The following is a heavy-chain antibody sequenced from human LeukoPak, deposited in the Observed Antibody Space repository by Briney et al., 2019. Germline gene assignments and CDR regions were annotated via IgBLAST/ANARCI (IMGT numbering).Heavy chain of an antibody. Sequence: GGSLRLSCAASGLTFSSYAMNWVRQAPGKGLEWVSSISSSSSYIYYADSVKGRFTISRDNGKNSLYLQMNSLRAEDTAVYYCARVAYGAQAFDIWGQGTMVTVSS. V-gene: IGHV3-21*01. CDR2: ISSSSSYI. J-gene: IGHJ3*02. CDR1: GLTFSSYA. CDR3: ARVAYGAQAFDI. D-gene: IGHD4-17*01.